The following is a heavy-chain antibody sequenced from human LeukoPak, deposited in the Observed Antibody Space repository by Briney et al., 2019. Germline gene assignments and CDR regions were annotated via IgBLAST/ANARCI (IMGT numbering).Heavy chain of an antibody. CDR2: IYYSGNT. CDR1: GGSISSYY. V-gene: IGHV4-59*01. Sequence: SETLSLTCTVSGGSISSYYWSWIRQPPGKGLEWIGYIYYSGNTNYNPSLKSRVTISVDTSKNQFSLKLSSVTAADRAVYYCARGVTGSGYLYWYFDLWGRGTLVTVSS. J-gene: IGHJ2*01. D-gene: IGHD3-22*01. CDR3: ARGVTGSGYLYWYFDL.